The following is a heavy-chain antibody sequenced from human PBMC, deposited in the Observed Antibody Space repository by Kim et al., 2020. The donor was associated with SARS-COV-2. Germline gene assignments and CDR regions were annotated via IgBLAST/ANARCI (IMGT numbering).Heavy chain of an antibody. CDR1: GFTFSNAW. CDR3: TTEDSVWDYYDSSGPRPPYYYYGMDV. D-gene: IGHD3-22*01. V-gene: IGHV3-15*01. J-gene: IGHJ6*02. CDR2: IKSKTDGGTT. Sequence: GGSLRLSCAASGFTFSNAWMSWVRQAPGKGLEWVGRIKSKTDGGTTDYAAPVKGRFTISRDDSKNTLYLQMNSLKTEDTAVYYCTTEDSVWDYYDSSGPRPPYYYYGMDVWGQGTTVTVSS.